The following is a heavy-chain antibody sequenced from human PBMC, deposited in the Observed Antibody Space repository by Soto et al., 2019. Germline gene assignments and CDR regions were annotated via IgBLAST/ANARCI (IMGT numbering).Heavy chain of an antibody. J-gene: IGHJ3*02. V-gene: IGHV1-3*01. CDR3: ARTNTYCSSTSCYPPQWAFDI. Sequence: ASVKVSCKASGYTFTSYAMHGVRQAPGQRLEWMGWINAGNGNTKYSQKFQGRVTITRDTSASTAYMELSSLRSEDTAVYYCARTNTYCSSTSCYPPQWAFDIWGQGTMVTVSS. D-gene: IGHD2-2*01. CDR1: GYTFTSYA. CDR2: INAGNGNT.